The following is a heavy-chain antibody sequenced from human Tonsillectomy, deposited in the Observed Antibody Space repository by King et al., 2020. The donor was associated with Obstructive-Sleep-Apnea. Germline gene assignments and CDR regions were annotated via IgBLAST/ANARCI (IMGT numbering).Heavy chain of an antibody. V-gene: IGHV3-66*01. Sequence: QLVQSGGGLVQPGGSLRLSCAVSGFTVSSNYMSWVRQAPGKGLEWVSVIYSGVRTYYADSVKGRFTISRDNSKNTLYLQMNSLRAEDTALYYCAGFASNNWFVPWGQGTLVTVSS. CDR3: AGFASNNWFVP. J-gene: IGHJ5*02. CDR2: IYSGVRT. CDR1: GFTVSSNY. D-gene: IGHD2-2*03.